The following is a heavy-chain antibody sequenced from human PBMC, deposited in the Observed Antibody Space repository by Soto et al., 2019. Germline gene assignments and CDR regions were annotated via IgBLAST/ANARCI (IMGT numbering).Heavy chain of an antibody. CDR3: ARDSSSSWYGPTGYYGMDV. V-gene: IGHV4-59*01. J-gene: IGHJ6*02. D-gene: IGHD6-13*01. Sequence: SETLSLTCTVSGGSIISYYWSWIRQPPGKGLEWIGYIYYSGSTNYNPSLKSRVTISVDTSKNQFSLKLSSVTAADTAVYYCARDSSSSWYGPTGYYGMDVWGQGTTVTVSS. CDR2: IYYSGST. CDR1: GGSIISYY.